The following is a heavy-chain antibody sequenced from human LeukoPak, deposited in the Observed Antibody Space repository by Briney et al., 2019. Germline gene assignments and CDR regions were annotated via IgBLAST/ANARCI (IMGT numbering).Heavy chain of an antibody. CDR3: ARGPEASRLTGDTFEI. D-gene: IGHD7-27*01. Sequence: PGGSLRLSCAASGFTVSSNYMSWVRQAPGKGLEWVSVIYSDGSTYYADSVKGRFTISRHNSKNTLYLQVNSLRAEDTAVYYCARGPEASRLTGDTFEIWGQGTMVTVSS. CDR2: IYSDGST. V-gene: IGHV3-53*04. CDR1: GFTVSSNY. J-gene: IGHJ3*02.